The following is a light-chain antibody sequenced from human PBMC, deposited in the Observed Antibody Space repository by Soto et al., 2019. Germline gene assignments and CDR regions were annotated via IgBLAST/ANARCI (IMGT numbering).Light chain of an antibody. V-gene: IGKV1-39*01. CDR3: EQTYRSPQT. CDR2: AAS. J-gene: IGKJ1*01. CDR1: QNIADY. Sequence: DIQVTQSPASLSASVGDRVTITCRTSQNIADYLNWYQQKSGKAPKLLIHAASHLQSAVPSRFSGSGSGTDFTLTIDSLQPEDFATYYCEQTYRSPQTFGPGTKVEVK.